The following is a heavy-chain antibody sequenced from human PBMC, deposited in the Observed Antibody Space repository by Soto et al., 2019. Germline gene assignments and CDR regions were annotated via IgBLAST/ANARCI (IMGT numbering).Heavy chain of an antibody. CDR2: IIPIFGTA. D-gene: IGHD2-8*01. J-gene: IGHJ6*04. CDR3: AIADPFRTNGVCPLPNWNGVEV. CDR1: GGTFSSYA. V-gene: IGHV1-69*13. Sequence: ASVKVSCKASGGTFSSYAISWVRQAPGQGLEWKGGIIPIFGTANYAQKIQGRVTITADESTSTAYMELSSLRSEDTAVYYSAIADPFRTNGVCPLPNWNGVEVWGEGTTVTVSS.